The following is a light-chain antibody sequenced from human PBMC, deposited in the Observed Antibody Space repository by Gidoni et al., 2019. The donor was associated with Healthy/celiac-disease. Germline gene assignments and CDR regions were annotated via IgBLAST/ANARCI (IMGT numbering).Light chain of an antibody. CDR1: SSDVGGYNY. CDR3: CSYAGSYTLV. V-gene: IGLV2-11*01. J-gene: IGLJ3*02. Sequence: QSALTQPRSVSGSPGQSVTISCTGTSSDVGGYNYVSWYQQHTGKAPKLMIYDVSKRPSGVPDRFSGSKSGNTASLTISGLQAEDEADYYCCSYAGSYTLVFGGGTKLXVX. CDR2: DVS.